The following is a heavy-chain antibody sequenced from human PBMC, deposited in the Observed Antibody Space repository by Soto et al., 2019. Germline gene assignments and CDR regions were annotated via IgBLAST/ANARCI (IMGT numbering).Heavy chain of an antibody. Sequence: QVHLVQSGAEVKKPGASVKVSCKCSGYTFTSYGITWVRQAPGQGLEWMGWISAHNGNTNYAQKLQGRVTVTRDTATSTACMELTSLRSDDTAVYYCARGRYGDYWGQGALVTVSS. CDR3: ARGRYGDY. V-gene: IGHV1-18*01. J-gene: IGHJ4*02. CDR1: GYTFTSYG. D-gene: IGHD1-1*01. CDR2: ISAHNGNT.